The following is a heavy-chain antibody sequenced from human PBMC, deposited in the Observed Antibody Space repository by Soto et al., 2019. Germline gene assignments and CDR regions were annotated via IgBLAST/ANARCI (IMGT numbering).Heavy chain of an antibody. CDR2: IIPIFGTA. Sequence: SVKVSCKASGGTFSSYAISWVRQAPGQGLEWMGGIIPIFGTANYAQKFQGRVTITADESTSTAYMELSNLRSEDTAVYYCARLSIVEVPARSYYFDYWGQGTLVTVSS. CDR1: GGTFSSYA. CDR3: ARLSIVEVPARSYYFDY. J-gene: IGHJ4*02. V-gene: IGHV1-69*13. D-gene: IGHD2-2*01.